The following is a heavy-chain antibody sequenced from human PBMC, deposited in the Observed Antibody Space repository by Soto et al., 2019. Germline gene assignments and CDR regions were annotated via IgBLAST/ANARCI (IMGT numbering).Heavy chain of an antibody. J-gene: IGHJ4*02. CDR1: GFTFSSYA. D-gene: IGHD1-26*01. V-gene: IGHV3-23*01. Sequence: EVQLLESGGGLVQPGGSLRLSCAASGFTFSSYAMTWVRQAPGKGLEWVSALSGSSASTYYADSLKGRFTISRDNSKNTLYLQMNSLRAEDTAVYYCAKDDSGSYYLREYYFDYWGQGSLVTVSS. CDR2: LSGSSAST. CDR3: AKDDSGSYYLREYYFDY.